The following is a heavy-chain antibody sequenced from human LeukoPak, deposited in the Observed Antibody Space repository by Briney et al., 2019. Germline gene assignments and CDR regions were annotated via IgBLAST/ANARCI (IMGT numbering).Heavy chain of an antibody. CDR1: GYSISSAYY. V-gene: IGHV4-38-2*02. CDR3: TGGIAAAGGDY. CDR2: IYYSGST. J-gene: IGHJ4*02. Sequence: SETLSLTCSVSGYSISSAYYWGWIRQPPGKGLEWIGSIYYSGSTYYNPSLKSRVTISVDTSKNQFSLKLSSVTAADTAVYYCTGGIAAAGGDYWGQGTLVTVSS. D-gene: IGHD6-13*01.